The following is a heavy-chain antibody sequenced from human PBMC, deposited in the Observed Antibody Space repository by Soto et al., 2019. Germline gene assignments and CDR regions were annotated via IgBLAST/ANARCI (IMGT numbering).Heavy chain of an antibody. Sequence: EVQLVESGGGLVQPGGSLRLSCAASGFRFSSYSRNWVGQAPGKGPEWVSYIDHSSSSVRYVDSVEGRFTISRDNAKDSLSLQMNSLRVEDTAMYYCAVGIAVARGYFDLWGRGTLVTVSS. J-gene: IGHJ2*01. CDR1: GFRFSSYS. CDR2: IDHSSSSV. V-gene: IGHV3-48*04. D-gene: IGHD6-19*01. CDR3: AVGIAVARGYFDL.